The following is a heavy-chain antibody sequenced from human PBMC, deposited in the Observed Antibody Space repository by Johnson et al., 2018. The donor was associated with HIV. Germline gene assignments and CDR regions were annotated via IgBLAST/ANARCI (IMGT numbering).Heavy chain of an antibody. D-gene: IGHD3-22*01. V-gene: IGHV3-72*01. CDR1: GFTFSDHY. J-gene: IGHJ3*02. CDR2: TRNKANSYTT. Sequence: EQLVESGGGLVQPGGSLRLSCAASGFTFSDHYMDWVRQAPGKGLEWVGRTRNKANSYTTEYAASVKGRFTISRDDSKNSLYLQMNSLKTEDTAVYYCARVGRVYDSSGYAIDAFDIWGQGTMVT. CDR3: ARVGRVYDSSGYAIDAFDI.